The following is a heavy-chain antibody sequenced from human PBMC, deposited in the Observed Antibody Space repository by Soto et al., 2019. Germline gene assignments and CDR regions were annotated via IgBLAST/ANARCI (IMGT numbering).Heavy chain of an antibody. CDR1: GFTFSSYA. D-gene: IGHD3-22*01. Sequence: QPGRSLRLSCAASGFTFSSYAIHWVLQAPGKGLEWVAVISYDGSNKYYADSVKGRFTISRDNSKNTLYLQMNSLRAEDTAVYYCAREVGYYYVSSGPAPGASDIRGKGIMVTVS. CDR3: AREVGYYYVSSGPAPGASDI. CDR2: ISYDGSNK. J-gene: IGHJ3*02. V-gene: IGHV3-30-3*01.